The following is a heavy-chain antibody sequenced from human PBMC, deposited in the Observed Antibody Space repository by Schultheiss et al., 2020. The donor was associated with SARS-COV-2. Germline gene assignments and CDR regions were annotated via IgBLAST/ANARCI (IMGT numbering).Heavy chain of an antibody. J-gene: IGHJ6*02. V-gene: IGHV3-30*03. Sequence: GESLKISCAASGFTFSSYGMHWVRQAPGKGLEWVAVISYDGSNKYYADSVKGRFTISRDNSKNTLYLQMNSLRAEDTAVYYCARAFLRGAGNYGMDVWGQGTTVTVSS. CDR1: GFTFSSYG. CDR3: ARAFLRGAGNYGMDV. CDR2: ISYDGSNK. D-gene: IGHD6-19*01.